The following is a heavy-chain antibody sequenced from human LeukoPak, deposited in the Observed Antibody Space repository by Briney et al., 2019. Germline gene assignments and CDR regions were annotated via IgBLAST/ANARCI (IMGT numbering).Heavy chain of an antibody. V-gene: IGHV3-9*01. D-gene: IGHD2-2*01. CDR2: ISWNSGSI. CDR1: GFTFDDYA. Sequence: GGSLRLSCAASGFTFDDYAMHWVRQAPGKGLEWVSGISWNSGSIGYADSVKGQFTISRDNAKNSLYLQMNSLRAEDTALYYCAKGPHLHCSSTSCPIDYWGQGTLVTVSS. CDR3: AKGPHLHCSSTSCPIDY. J-gene: IGHJ4*02.